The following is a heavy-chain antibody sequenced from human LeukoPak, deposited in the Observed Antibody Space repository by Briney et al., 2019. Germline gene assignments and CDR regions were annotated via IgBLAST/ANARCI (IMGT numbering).Heavy chain of an antibody. Sequence: PGGALRLSCAASGFTFKDYYMGWLRQAPGEGLEGVSYITNSGNKEYNADSVKGRFTISRDNARNSLYLQMNSLRAEDTAVYFCPRAFNDGFDIWGQGTMVTVSS. J-gene: IGHJ3*02. CDR2: ITNSGNKE. CDR3: PRAFNDGFDI. CDR1: GFTFKDYY. V-gene: IGHV3-11*04.